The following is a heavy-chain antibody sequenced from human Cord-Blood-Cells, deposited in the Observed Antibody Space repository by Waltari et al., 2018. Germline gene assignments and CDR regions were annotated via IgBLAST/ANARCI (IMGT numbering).Heavy chain of an antibody. V-gene: IGHV4-39*07. J-gene: IGHJ6*03. CDR3: ARLPPKHYYYMDV. Sequence: QLQLQESGPGLVKPSETLSLTCTVSGGSISSSSYYCGWIRPPPGKGLEWIGSIDYSWSTYNNPSLNSRVTISVDTSKNQFSLKLSSVTAADTAVYYCARLPPKHYYYMDVWGKGTTVTVSS. CDR1: GGSISSSSYY. CDR2: IDYSWST.